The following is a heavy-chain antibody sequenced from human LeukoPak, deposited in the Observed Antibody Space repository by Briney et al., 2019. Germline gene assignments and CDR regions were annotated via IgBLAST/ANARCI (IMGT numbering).Heavy chain of an antibody. V-gene: IGHV4-59*01. Sequence: PSETLSLTCTVSGGSISSYYWSWIRQPPGKGLEWIGYIYYSGSTNYNPSLKSRVTISVDTSKNQFSLKLSSVTAADTAVYYCAGEGVAAGINYFDYWGQGTLVTVSS. CDR3: AGEGVAAGINYFDY. CDR1: GGSISSYY. J-gene: IGHJ4*02. D-gene: IGHD6-13*01. CDR2: IYYSGST.